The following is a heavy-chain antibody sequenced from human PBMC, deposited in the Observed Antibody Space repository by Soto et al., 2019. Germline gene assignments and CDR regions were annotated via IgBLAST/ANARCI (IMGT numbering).Heavy chain of an antibody. CDR2: IYNSGSA. Sequence: QVQLQESGPGRVKPSQTLSLTCTVSGGSISSGDYYWSWIRQPPGKGLEWIGYIYNSGSAYYNPSLMSRLTISVDTSKNQFSLKLSSVTAADTAVYYCARGTDTSGSTDYWGQGTLVTVSP. D-gene: IGHD3-22*01. J-gene: IGHJ4*02. CDR3: ARGTDTSGSTDY. CDR1: GGSISSGDYY. V-gene: IGHV4-30-4*01.